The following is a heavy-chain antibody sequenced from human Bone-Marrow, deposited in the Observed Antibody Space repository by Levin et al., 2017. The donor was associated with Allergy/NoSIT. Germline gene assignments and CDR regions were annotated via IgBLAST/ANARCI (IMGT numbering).Heavy chain of an antibody. CDR3: ARGVLIGAAAGTTTIFYYDDGMDV. Sequence: ASVKVSCKASGYTFTSYDINWVRQATGQGLEWMGWMNPNSGNTGYAQKFQGRVTMTRNTSISTAYMELSSLRSEDTAVYYCARGVLIGAAAGTTTIFYYDDGMDVWGQGTTVTVSS. J-gene: IGHJ6*02. V-gene: IGHV1-8*01. CDR1: GYTFTSYD. D-gene: IGHD6-13*01. CDR2: MNPNSGNT.